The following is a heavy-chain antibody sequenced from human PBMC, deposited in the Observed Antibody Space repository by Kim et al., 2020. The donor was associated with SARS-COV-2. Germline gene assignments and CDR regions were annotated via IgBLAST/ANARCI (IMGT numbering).Heavy chain of an antibody. J-gene: IGHJ6*02. CDR3: AKDDYDILTGYYTDYYYYYGMDV. D-gene: IGHD3-9*01. CDR2: ISGSGGST. V-gene: IGHV3-23*01. Sequence: GGSLRLSCAASGFTFSSYAMSWVRQAPGKGLEWVSAISGSGGSTYYADSVKGRFTISRDNSKNTLYLQMNSLRAEDTAVYYCAKDDYDILTGYYTDYYYYYGMDVWGQGTTVTVSS. CDR1: GFTFSSYA.